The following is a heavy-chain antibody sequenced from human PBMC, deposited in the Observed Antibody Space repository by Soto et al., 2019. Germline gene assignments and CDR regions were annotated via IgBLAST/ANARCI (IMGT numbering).Heavy chain of an antibody. Sequence: SETLSLTCTVSGGSISSGGYYWSWIRQHPGKGLEWIGYIYYSGSTYYNPSLKSRVTISVDTSKNQFSLKLSSVTAADTAVYYCARLGRSSRWFDPWGQGTLVTVSS. CDR2: IYYSGST. J-gene: IGHJ5*02. D-gene: IGHD2-15*01. V-gene: IGHV4-31*03. CDR3: ARLGRSSRWFDP. CDR1: GGSISSGGYY.